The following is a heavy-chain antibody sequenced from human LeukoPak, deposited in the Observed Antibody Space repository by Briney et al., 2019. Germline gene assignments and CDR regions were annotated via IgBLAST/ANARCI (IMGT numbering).Heavy chain of an antibody. CDR3: AKDGDFWSGYSYFDY. V-gene: IGHV3-33*06. Sequence: GGSLRLSCAASGFTFSNYGMHWVRQAPGKGLEWVAVIWYDGSNKYYADSVKGRFTISRDNSKNTLYLQMNSLRAEDTAVYYCAKDGDFWSGYSYFDYWGQGTLVTVSS. D-gene: IGHD3-3*01. CDR2: IWYDGSNK. J-gene: IGHJ4*02. CDR1: GFTFSNYG.